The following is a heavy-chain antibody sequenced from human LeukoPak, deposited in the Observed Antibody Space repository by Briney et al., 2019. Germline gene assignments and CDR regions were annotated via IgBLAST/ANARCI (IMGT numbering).Heavy chain of an antibody. Sequence: GGSLRLSCAASGFTFSSYWMSWVRQAPGKGLEWVANIKQDGSEKYYVDSVKGRFTISRDNAKNSLYLQMNSLRAEDTAVYYCARDSFVNYYDSSGYYDDFDYWGQGTLVTVSS. V-gene: IGHV3-7*01. CDR1: GFTFSSYW. CDR3: ARDSFVNYYDSSGYYDDFDY. CDR2: IKQDGSEK. J-gene: IGHJ4*02. D-gene: IGHD3-22*01.